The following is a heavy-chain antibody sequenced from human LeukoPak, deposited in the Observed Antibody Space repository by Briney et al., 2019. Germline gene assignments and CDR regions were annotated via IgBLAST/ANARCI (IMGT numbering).Heavy chain of an antibody. CDR2: INPNSGGT. D-gene: IGHD3-10*01. CDR1: GYTFTAYY. J-gene: IGHJ5*02. CDR3: ARTLLAGFGDFNWFDP. Sequence: ASVKVSCKASGYTFTAYYMHWVRQAPGQGLEWMGWINPNSGGTNYAQKFQGRVTMTRDTSISTAYTELSRLRSDDTAVYYCARTLLAGFGDFNWFDPWGQGTLVTVSS. V-gene: IGHV1-2*02.